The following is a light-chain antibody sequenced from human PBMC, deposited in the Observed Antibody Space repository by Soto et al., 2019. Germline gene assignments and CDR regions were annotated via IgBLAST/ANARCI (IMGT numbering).Light chain of an antibody. CDR2: EVS. V-gene: IGLV2-14*01. Sequence: QSALAQPASVSGSPGQSITISCTVTNSDVGGYNCVSWYQQHPGKAPKLMIYEVSNRPSGISNRFSGSKSGNTASLTISGLQAEDEADYFCSSYTSSSTDVFGSGTKVTVL. CDR1: NSDVGGYNC. CDR3: SSYTSSSTDV. J-gene: IGLJ1*01.